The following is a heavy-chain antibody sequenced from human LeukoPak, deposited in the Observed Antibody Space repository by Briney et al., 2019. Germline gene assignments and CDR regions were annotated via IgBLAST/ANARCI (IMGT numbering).Heavy chain of an antibody. Sequence: PGGSLRLSCAASGFTFYDYAMHWVRHAPGKGLEWVSGISWNSGSIGYADSVKGRFTISRDNAKNSLYLQMNSLRAEDTALYYCAKDRGSAAGTVDYWGQGTLVTVSS. CDR1: GFTFYDYA. D-gene: IGHD6-13*01. J-gene: IGHJ4*02. CDR3: AKDRGSAAGTVDY. CDR2: ISWNSGSI. V-gene: IGHV3-9*01.